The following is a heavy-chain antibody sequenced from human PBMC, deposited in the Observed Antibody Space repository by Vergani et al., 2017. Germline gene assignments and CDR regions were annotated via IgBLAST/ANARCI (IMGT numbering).Heavy chain of an antibody. CDR1: GYSFTSYW. D-gene: IGHD2-15*01. J-gene: IGHJ5*02. CDR2: IYPGDSDT. Sequence: EVQLVQSGAEVKKPGESLRISCKGSGYSFTSYWIGWVRQMPGKGLEWMGIIYPGDSDTRYSPSFQGQVTISADKSISTAYLQWSSLKASDTAMYYWARRGCSGGSCYPWFDPWGQGTLVTVSS. CDR3: ARRGCSGGSCYPWFDP. V-gene: IGHV5-51*01.